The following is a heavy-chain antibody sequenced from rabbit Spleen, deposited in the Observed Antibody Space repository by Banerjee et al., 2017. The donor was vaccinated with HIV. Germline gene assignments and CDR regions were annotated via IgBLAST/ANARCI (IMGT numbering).Heavy chain of an antibody. D-gene: IGHD4-1*01. Sequence: QSLEESGGDLVKPGASLTLTCTASGIDFTSNYMVCWVRQAPGKGLEWIACNVHEDTRTYHASWVNGRFTISKTSSTTVTLQMTSLTAADTAAYFCARDGYSRGWGIILYYFNLWGPGTLVTVS. CDR3: ARDGYSRGWGIILYYFNL. CDR1: GIDFTSNYM. V-gene: IGHV1S40*01. J-gene: IGHJ4*01. CDR2: NVHEDTRT.